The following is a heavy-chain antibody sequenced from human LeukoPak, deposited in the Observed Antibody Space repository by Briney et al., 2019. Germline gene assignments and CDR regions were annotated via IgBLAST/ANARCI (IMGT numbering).Heavy chain of an antibody. CDR1: GFTFSSYS. J-gene: IGHJ4*02. CDR3: ARRTTYDILTGYPDY. V-gene: IGHV3-48*04. Sequence: GGSLRLSCAASGFTFSSYSMNWVRQAPGKGLEWVSSISSSGRTKYYADSVKGRFTISRDNAKNSVYLQMNSLRAEDTAVYYCARRTTYDILTGYPDYWGQGTLVTVSS. D-gene: IGHD3-9*01. CDR2: ISSSGRTK.